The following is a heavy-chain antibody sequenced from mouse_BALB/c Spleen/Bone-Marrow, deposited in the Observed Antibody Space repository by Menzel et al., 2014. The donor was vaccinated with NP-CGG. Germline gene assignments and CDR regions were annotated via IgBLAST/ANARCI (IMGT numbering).Heavy chain of an antibody. CDR3: TRDHDYDWYFDV. J-gene: IGHJ1*01. Sequence: DVHLVESGGGLVQPGGSRKLSCTAPGFTFSSFGMHWVRQAPEKGLEWVAYISSDSDTIYYADTVKGRFTISRDNPKNTLFLQMTSLRSEDTAMYYCTRDHDYDWYFDVWGAGTTVTVSS. CDR1: GFTFSSFG. D-gene: IGHD2-4*01. CDR2: ISSDSDTI. V-gene: IGHV5-17*02.